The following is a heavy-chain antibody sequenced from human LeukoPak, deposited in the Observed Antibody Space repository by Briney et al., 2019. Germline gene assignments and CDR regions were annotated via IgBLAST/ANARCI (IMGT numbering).Heavy chain of an antibody. D-gene: IGHD2/OR15-2a*01. V-gene: IGHV4-34*01. Sequence: GSLRLSCAASGFTFSDYYMSWIRQPPGKGLEWIGEIFHGGSPNCNPSLKSRVTTSVDTSKNQFSLKLTSVTAADTAMYYCARGERKNSRWDMSWGQGTLVTVSS. CDR3: ARGERKNSRWDMS. CDR1: GFTFSDYY. CDR2: IFHGGSP. J-gene: IGHJ4*02.